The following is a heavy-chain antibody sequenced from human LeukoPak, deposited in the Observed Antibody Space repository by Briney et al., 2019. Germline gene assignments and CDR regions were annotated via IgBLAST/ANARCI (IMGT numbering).Heavy chain of an antibody. J-gene: IGHJ3*02. Sequence: GGSLRLSCAASGFTFSSYAMHWVRQAPGKGLECVSYISSSAIYYADSVKGRFTISRDTAKNSLYLQMNSLRAEDTAVYYCARGSLRAFDIWGQGTMVTVSS. CDR2: ISSSAI. CDR1: GFTFSSYA. V-gene: IGHV3-48*01. D-gene: IGHD2-21*02. CDR3: ARGSLRAFDI.